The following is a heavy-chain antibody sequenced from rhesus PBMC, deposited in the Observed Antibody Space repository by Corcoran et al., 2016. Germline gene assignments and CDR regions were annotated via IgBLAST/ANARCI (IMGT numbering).Heavy chain of an antibody. CDR3: AREGCTGSGCYDY. CDR1: GFTFSDSY. D-gene: IGHD2-21*01. J-gene: IGHJ4*01. CDR2: LSSNGGST. Sequence: EVQLVESGGGLAKPGGSLRLSCASSGFTFSDSYMDCVRQAPGKGLEWVSRLSSNGGSTWYADSVNGRLAISRENTQNALFLQIDSLGAEETAVYYCAREGCTGSGCYDYWGQGLLVTVSS. V-gene: IGHV3-178*01.